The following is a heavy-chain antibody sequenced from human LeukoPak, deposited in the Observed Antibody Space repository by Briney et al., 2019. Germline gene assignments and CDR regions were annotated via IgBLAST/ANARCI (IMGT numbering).Heavy chain of an antibody. CDR1: GFTFSNHA. CDR2: ISYDGSDK. V-gene: IGHV3-30-3*01. D-gene: IGHD1-26*01. CDR3: AKGSGSYYLWYFDL. J-gene: IGHJ2*01. Sequence: PGGSLRLSCAASGFTFSNHAMHWVRQAPGKRLEWLAVISYDGSDKYYADSVKGRFTISRDNSKNTLYLQMNSLRAEDTAVYYCAKGSGSYYLWYFDLWGRGTLVTVSS.